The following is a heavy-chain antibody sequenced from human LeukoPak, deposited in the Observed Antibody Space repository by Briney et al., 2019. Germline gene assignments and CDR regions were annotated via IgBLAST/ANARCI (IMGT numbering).Heavy chain of an antibody. J-gene: IGHJ4*02. CDR1: GGSFSGYY. D-gene: IGHD1-7*01. CDR2: INHSGST. V-gene: IGHV4-34*01. Sequence: SETLSLTCAVYGGSFSGYYWSWIRQPPGKGLEWIGEINHSGSTNYNPSLKSRVTISVDTSKNQFSLKLSSVTAADTAVYYCARESHANYDYWGQGTLVTVSS. CDR3: ARESHANYDY.